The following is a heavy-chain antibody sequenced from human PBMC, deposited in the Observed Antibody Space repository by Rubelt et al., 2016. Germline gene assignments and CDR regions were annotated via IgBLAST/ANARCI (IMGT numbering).Heavy chain of an antibody. CDR2: ISYDGSNK. J-gene: IGHJ6*02. D-gene: IGHD3-3*01. CDR3: ARDQSVRDYDFRSGLNDGMDV. Sequence: ISYDGSNKYYADSVKGRFTISRDNSKNTLYLQMNSLRAEDTAVYYCARDQSVRDYDFRSGLNDGMDVWGQGTTVTVSS. V-gene: IGHV3-30*01.